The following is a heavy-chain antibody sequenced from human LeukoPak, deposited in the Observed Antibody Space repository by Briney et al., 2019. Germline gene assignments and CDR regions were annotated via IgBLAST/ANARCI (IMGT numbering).Heavy chain of an antibody. J-gene: IGHJ5*02. V-gene: IGHV1-46*01. D-gene: IGHD6-25*01. CDR2: INPSGGST. CDR1: GYTFTSYY. Sequence: ASVKVSCKASGYTFTSYYMHWVRQAPGQGLEWIGIINPSGGSTSYAQKFQGRVTMTRDTSTSTVYMELSSLRSEDTAVYYCARDVPGYNWFDPWGQGTLVTVSS. CDR3: ARDVPGYNWFDP.